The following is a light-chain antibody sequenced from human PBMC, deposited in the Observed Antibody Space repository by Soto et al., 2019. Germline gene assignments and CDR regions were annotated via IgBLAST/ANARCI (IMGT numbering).Light chain of an antibody. CDR3: AAWDDSLSGWV. CDR2: RNN. Sequence: QSVLTQPPSASGTPGQRVTISCSGSSSNIGSNYVYWYQQLPGTAPKLLIYRNNQRPSGVPDRFSGSKSGTSASLAISGLRSEDEADYYCAAWDDSLSGWVFGGGTQLTVX. J-gene: IGLJ7*01. CDR1: SSNIGSNY. V-gene: IGLV1-47*01.